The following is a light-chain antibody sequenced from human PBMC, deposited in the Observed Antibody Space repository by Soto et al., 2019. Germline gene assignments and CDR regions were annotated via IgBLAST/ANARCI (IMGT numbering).Light chain of an antibody. J-gene: IGLJ1*01. Sequence: VLTQPPSASGTPGQRVTISCSGSSSNIGTYSVSWYQQFPGTAPRLLIYSDNQRPSGVPDRFSASKSGASASLAISGLQSEDEADFYCAAWADSLNGCVFGTGTKVTVL. V-gene: IGLV1-44*01. CDR1: SSNIGTYS. CDR2: SDN. CDR3: AAWADSLNGCV.